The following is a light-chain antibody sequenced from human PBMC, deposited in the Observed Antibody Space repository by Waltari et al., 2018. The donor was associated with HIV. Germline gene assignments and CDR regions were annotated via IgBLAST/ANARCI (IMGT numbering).Light chain of an antibody. CDR3: QSYDIDLRGNYV. CDR1: IGAGYD. CDR2: GIS. V-gene: IGLV1-40*01. J-gene: IGLJ1*01. Sequence: QSVLTQPPSVSGAPGQRVTIFRNIGAGYDVHWYQQIPGTAPKLLIFGISNRPPGVPDLFSGSKSGTSASLAISVLQAEDEADYYCQSYDIDLRGNYVFGTGTKVTVL.